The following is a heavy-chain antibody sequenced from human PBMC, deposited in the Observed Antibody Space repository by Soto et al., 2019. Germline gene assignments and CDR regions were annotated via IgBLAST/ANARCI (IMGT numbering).Heavy chain of an antibody. Sequence: ASVKVSCKASGYTFTGAYIHWVRQAPGQGLDWMGCINPNSGGTEFAQKFQGRVTVTRDTSITTVYMEMNRLRSDDTGVYYCARDLTTRSYGEDVWGQGTAVTDSS. CDR3: ARDLTTRSYGEDV. D-gene: IGHD5-18*01. CDR2: INPNSGGT. V-gene: IGHV1-2*02. J-gene: IGHJ6*02. CDR1: GYTFTGAY.